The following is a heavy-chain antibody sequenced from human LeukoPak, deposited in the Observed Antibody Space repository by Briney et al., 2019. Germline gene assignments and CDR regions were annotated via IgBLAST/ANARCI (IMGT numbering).Heavy chain of an antibody. V-gene: IGHV1-2*02. CDR3: ARDWGHSDAFDI. CDR2: INPNSGGT. Sequence: ASVKVSCKASGYTFTGYYMHWVRQAPGQGLEWMGWINPNSGGTNYAQKFQGRVTMTRDTSISTAYMELSRLRSDDTAVYYCARDWGHSDAFDIWGQGTMVTVSS. CDR1: GYTFTGYY. D-gene: IGHD3-16*01. J-gene: IGHJ3*02.